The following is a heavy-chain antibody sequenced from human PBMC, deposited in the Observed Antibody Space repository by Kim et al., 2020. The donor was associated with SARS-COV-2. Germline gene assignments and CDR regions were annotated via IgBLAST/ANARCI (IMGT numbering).Heavy chain of an antibody. Sequence: DSVKGRFTSSRDNSKNTLYLQMNSLRAEDTAVYYCAKRAFDFWSGYFLDYWGQETLVTVSS. CDR3: AKRAFDFWSGYFLDY. V-gene: IGHV3-23*01. D-gene: IGHD3-3*01. J-gene: IGHJ4*02.